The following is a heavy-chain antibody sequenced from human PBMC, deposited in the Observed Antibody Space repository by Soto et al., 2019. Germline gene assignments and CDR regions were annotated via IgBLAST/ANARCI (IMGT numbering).Heavy chain of an antibody. Sequence: QVQVVQSGAEVKKPGSSVRVSCKASGGTSSSYAITWMRQAPGQGLEWMGGIIPILDTTDYAQKIQGRVTFTADESTSTVYMELSSLTSEDTAVYYCASGGTTVNRRFDFCGQGTLVTVSS. CDR3: ASGGTTVNRRFDF. D-gene: IGHD4-4*01. J-gene: IGHJ4*02. CDR1: GGTSSSYA. V-gene: IGHV1-69*01. CDR2: IIPILDTT.